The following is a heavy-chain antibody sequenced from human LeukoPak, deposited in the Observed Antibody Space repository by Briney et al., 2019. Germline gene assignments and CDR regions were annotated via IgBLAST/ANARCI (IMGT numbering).Heavy chain of an antibody. CDR1: GYTSTSYN. V-gene: IGHV1-46*01. J-gene: IGHJ4*02. D-gene: IGHD6-19*01. CDR2: INSSGGST. CDR3: ARFAVHRRLTVAGQFGLDY. Sequence: ASVKLSCKASGYTSTSYNMYWVRQAPEQGLEWMGIINSSGGSTNYAQKFQGRVAMTRDTSTSTVYMELSSLRSEDTAVYYCARFAVHRRLTVAGQFGLDYWGQGTLVTVSS.